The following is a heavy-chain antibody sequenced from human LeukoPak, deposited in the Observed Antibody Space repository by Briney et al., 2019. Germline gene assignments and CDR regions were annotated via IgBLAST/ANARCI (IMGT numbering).Heavy chain of an antibody. CDR1: GGSISSSSYY. Sequence: SETLSLTCTVSGGSISSSSYYWGWIRQPPGQGLEWIGSIYYSGSTYYNPSLKNRVTISVHTSKNQFSLKLSSVTAADTAVYYCARKYSSSLVVSWFDPWGQGTLVTVSS. D-gene: IGHD6-13*01. CDR3: ARKYSSSLVVSWFDP. J-gene: IGHJ5*02. CDR2: IYYSGST. V-gene: IGHV4-39*01.